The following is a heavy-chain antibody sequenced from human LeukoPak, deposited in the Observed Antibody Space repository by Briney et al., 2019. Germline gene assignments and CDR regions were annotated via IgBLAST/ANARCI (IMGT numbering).Heavy chain of an antibody. CDR1: SASISSSNYY. J-gene: IGHJ4*02. V-gene: IGHV4-39*07. Sequence: PSETLSLTCTVSSASISSSNYYWGWLRQPTGKGLEWIGNIYYSGSTHYNPSLKSRVTISVDTSKNQFSLRLNSVTAADTAVYYCARDRYEILTGYYPGDYWGQGILVTVSS. CDR2: IYYSGST. D-gene: IGHD3-9*01. CDR3: ARDRYEILTGYYPGDY.